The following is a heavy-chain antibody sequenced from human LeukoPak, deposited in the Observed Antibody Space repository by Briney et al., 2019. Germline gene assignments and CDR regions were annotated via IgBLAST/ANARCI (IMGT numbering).Heavy chain of an antibody. D-gene: IGHD3-3*01. J-gene: IGHJ4*02. CDR2: ISGSGGST. CDR3: AKLHDFWSGYSYY. V-gene: IGHV3-23*01. CDR1: GFTFSSYA. Sequence: GGSLRLSCAASGFTFSSYAMSWVRQAPGKGLEWVSAISGSGGSTYYADSVKGRFTISRDDSKNTLYLQMNSLRAEDTAVYYCAKLHDFWSGYSYYWGQGTLVTVSS.